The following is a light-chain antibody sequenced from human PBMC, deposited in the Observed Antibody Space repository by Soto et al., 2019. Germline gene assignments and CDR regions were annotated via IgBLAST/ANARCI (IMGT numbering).Light chain of an antibody. CDR3: CSYAGSSTLVV. CDR2: EGS. V-gene: IGLV2-23*01. J-gene: IGLJ2*01. CDR1: SSDVGSYNL. Sequence: QSALTQPASVSGSPGQSITISCTGTSSDVGSYNLVSWYQQHPGKAPKLMIYEGSKRRSGVSNRFSGSKSGNTASLTISGLQAEDEADYYCCSYAGSSTLVVFGGGTKVTVL.